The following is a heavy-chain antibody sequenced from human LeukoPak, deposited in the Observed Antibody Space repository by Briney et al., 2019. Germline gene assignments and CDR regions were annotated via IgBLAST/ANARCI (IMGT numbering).Heavy chain of an antibody. CDR3: ARAKGRTVVVPAAISY. CDR1: GYTFTGYY. V-gene: IGHV1-2*02. CDR2: INPNSGGT. D-gene: IGHD2-2*02. Sequence: ESSVKVSCKASGYTFTGYYMHWVRQAPGQGREWMGWINPNSGGTNYAQKFQGRVTMTRDTSISTAYMELSRLRSDDTAVYYCARAKGRTVVVPAAISYWGQGTLVTVSS. J-gene: IGHJ4*02.